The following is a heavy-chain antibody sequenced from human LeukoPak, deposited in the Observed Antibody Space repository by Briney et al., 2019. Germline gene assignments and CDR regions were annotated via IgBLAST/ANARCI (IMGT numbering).Heavy chain of an antibody. D-gene: IGHD2-2*02. CDR1: GDSISNYY. CDR2: VYYTGST. Sequence: SETLSLTCIVSGDSISNYYWSWIRQPPGKGLEWIGYVYYTGSTRYNPSLNGRVTISVDTSKNHFSLKLSSFSAADTAVYYCARWGCTSTTCYTPFDFWGPGTLVTVSS. J-gene: IGHJ4*02. V-gene: IGHV4-59*12. CDR3: ARWGCTSTTCYTPFDF.